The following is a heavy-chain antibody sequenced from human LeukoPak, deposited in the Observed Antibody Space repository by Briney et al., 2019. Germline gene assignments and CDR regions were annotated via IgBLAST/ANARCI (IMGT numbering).Heavy chain of an antibody. D-gene: IGHD3-22*01. J-gene: IGHJ4*02. V-gene: IGHV4-59*01. CDR3: ARDVGYYDSSGYYLCYFGY. Sequence: SETLSLTCTVSGGSISSYYWSWIRQPPGKGLEWIGYIYYSGSTNYNPSLKSRVTISVDTSKNQFSLKLSSVTAADTAVYYCARDVGYYDSSGYYLCYFGYWGQGTLVTVSS. CDR1: GGSISSYY. CDR2: IYYSGST.